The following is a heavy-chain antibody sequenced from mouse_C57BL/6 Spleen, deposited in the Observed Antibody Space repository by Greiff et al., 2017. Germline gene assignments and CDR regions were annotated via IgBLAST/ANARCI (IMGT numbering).Heavy chain of an antibody. J-gene: IGHJ4*01. CDR3: ASPLSACAMDY. Sequence: EVMLVESGGDLVKPGGSLKLSCAASGFTFSSYGMSWVRQTPDKRLEWVANISSGGSYTYYPDSVKGRFTISRDNAKNPLYLQMLSLKSEDTAKYYSASPLSACAMDYWGKGTSVTVSS. V-gene: IGHV5-6*01. CDR2: ISSGGSYT. D-gene: IGHD1-1*02. CDR1: GFTFSSYG.